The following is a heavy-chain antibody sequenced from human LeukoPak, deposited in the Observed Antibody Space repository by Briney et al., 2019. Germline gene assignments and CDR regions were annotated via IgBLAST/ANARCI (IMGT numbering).Heavy chain of an antibody. CDR2: IKQDGSEK. D-gene: IGHD2-2*01. J-gene: IGHJ4*03. V-gene: IGHV3-7*01. Sequence: PGGSLRLSCAASGSSFSSYWMSWVRQAPGKGLEWVANIKQDGSEKYYVDSVKGRFTISRDNAKNSLSLQMNSLRAEDTAVYYCAREPPRDCSRCEGYFDYWGQGILVTVSS. CDR1: GSSFSSYW. CDR3: AREPPRDCSRCEGYFDY.